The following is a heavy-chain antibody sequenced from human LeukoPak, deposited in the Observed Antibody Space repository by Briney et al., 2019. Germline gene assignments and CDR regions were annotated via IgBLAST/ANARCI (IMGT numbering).Heavy chain of an antibody. CDR2: MFYSGST. Sequence: ASETLSLTCTVSGGSVSSTNSYWAWIRQSPGKGLEWIGSMFYSGSTFYNSSLKSRVTISVDTSRNQFSLKLSSVTAADTAVYYCVRSDDFWSGYYGYWGQGTLVTVSS. D-gene: IGHD3-3*01. CDR1: GGSVSSTNSY. J-gene: IGHJ4*02. CDR3: VRSDDFWSGYYGY. V-gene: IGHV4-39*07.